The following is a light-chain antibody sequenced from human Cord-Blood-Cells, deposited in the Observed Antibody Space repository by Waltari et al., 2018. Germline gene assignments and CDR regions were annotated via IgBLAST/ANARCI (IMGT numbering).Light chain of an antibody. CDR1: SSDVGGYNN. CDR2: DVS. CDR3: SSYTSSSTLAV. V-gene: IGLV2-14*01. Sequence: QSALTQPASVSGSPGQSITISCTGTSSDVGGYNNVSWYQQHPGKAPKLMIYDVSNRPSGVSNRFSGSKSGNTASLTISGLQAVDEADYYCSSYTSSSTLAVFGGGTKLTVL. J-gene: IGLJ2*01.